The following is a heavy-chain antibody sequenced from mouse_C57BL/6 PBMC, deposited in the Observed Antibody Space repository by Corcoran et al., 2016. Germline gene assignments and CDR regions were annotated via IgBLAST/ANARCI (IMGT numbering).Heavy chain of an antibody. V-gene: IGHV3-6*01. CDR2: ISYDGSN. D-gene: IGHD4-1*01. J-gene: IGHJ1*03. CDR1: GYSITSGYY. Sequence: DVQLQESGPGLVKPSQSLSLTCSVTGYSITSGYYWNWIRQFPGNKLEWMCYISYDGSNNYNPSLKNRISITRDTSKNQFFLKLNSVTTEDTATYYCASWDWWYFDVWGTGTTVTVSS. CDR3: ASWDWWYFDV.